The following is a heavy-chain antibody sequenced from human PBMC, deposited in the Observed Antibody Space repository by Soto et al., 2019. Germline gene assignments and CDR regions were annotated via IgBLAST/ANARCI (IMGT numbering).Heavy chain of an antibody. CDR2: ISGSGGST. Sequence: EVQLLESGGGLVQPGGSLRLSCAASGFTFSSYAMSWVRQAPGKGLEWVSAISGSGGSTYYADYVKGRFTIARDNSQNRLYLQLNSLRAEDTAEYYCASSQPSMRVVPGYWGQGTLGTVSS. D-gene: IGHD3-22*01. J-gene: IGHJ4*02. CDR3: ASSQPSMRVVPGY. CDR1: GFTFSSYA. V-gene: IGHV3-23*01.